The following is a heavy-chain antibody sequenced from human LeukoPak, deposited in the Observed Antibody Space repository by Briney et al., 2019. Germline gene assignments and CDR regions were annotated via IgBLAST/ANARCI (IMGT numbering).Heavy chain of an antibody. CDR2: ISAYNGNT. D-gene: IGHD2-15*01. CDR3: ARGLSCSGGSCYPGAY. J-gene: IGHJ4*02. Sequence: ASVKVSCKASGYTFTSYGISWVRQAPGQGLEWLGWISAYNGNTNYAQKLQGRVTMTTDTSTSTAYMELRSLRSDDTAVYYCARGLSCSGGSCYPGAYWGQGTLVTVSS. V-gene: IGHV1-18*01. CDR1: GYTFTSYG.